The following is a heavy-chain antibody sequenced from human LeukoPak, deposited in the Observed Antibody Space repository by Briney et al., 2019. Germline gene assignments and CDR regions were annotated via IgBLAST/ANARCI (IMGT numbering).Heavy chain of an antibody. D-gene: IGHD2-21*02. CDR2: FDPEDGET. CDR1: GYTLTELS. Sequence: ASVKVSCKVSGYTLTELSMHWVRQAPGKGLEWMGGFDPEDGETIYAQKFQGRVTMTEDTSTDTAYMELSSLRSEDTAVYYCARSALCGGDCYHAAFDYWGQGTLVTVSS. CDR3: ARSALCGGDCYHAAFDY. J-gene: IGHJ4*02. V-gene: IGHV1-24*01.